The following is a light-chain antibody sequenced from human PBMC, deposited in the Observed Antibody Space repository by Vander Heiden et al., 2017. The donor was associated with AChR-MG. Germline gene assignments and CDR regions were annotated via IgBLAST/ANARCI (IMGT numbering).Light chain of an antibody. Sequence: QSVLTQPPSVSGAPGQRVTISCTGSSSNIGAGYDVHWYQQRPGTAPKLLIYGNIKRPSGVPDRFSASKSGTSASLAITGLQAEEEADYYCQSYDTSLDGVFGTGTRVTVL. J-gene: IGLJ1*01. CDR1: SSNIGAGYD. V-gene: IGLV1-40*01. CDR3: QSYDTSLDGV. CDR2: GNI.